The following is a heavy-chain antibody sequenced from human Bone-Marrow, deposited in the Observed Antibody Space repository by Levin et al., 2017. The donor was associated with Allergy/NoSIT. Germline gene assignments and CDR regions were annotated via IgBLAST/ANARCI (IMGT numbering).Heavy chain of an antibody. CDR3: ARGDAYFYY. CDR2: INPNLGGT. CDR1: GYTFTTYY. J-gene: IGHJ4*02. V-gene: IGHV1-2*02. Sequence: PAASVKVSCKASGYTFTTYYIHWVRQAPGQRLEWMGWINPNLGGTEYAQNFQGRVTMTRDTSINSAYMELSGLRSDDTAVYYCARGDAYFYYWGQGTLLTVSS.